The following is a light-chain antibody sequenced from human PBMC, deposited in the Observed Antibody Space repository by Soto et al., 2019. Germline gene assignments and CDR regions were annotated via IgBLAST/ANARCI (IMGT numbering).Light chain of an antibody. J-gene: IGLJ2*01. CDR3: CSYTSSSTVV. CDR2: DVT. CDR1: SSDVGSYNY. Sequence: QSALTQPRSVSGSPGQSVTISCTGTSSDVGSYNYVSWYQQHPGKAPKLMIYDVTKRPSGVPDRFSGSKSGNTASLTISGLQAEDEADYSCCSYTSSSTVVFGGGTKVTVL. V-gene: IGLV2-11*01.